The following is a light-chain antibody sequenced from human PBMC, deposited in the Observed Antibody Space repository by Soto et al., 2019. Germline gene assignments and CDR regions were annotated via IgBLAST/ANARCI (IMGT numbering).Light chain of an antibody. V-gene: IGKV1-9*01. J-gene: IGKJ2*01. CDR2: AAS. CDR1: QGTSSY. CDR3: QKSYSMPYD. Sequence: DIQLTHSPSFLSASVLYIVTITFRASQGTSSYLAWYQQKPGKAPKLLIYAASTLQSGVPSRFSGSGSGTDFTLTIISLQPEDYATYFCQKSYSMPYDFGPGTKVDIK.